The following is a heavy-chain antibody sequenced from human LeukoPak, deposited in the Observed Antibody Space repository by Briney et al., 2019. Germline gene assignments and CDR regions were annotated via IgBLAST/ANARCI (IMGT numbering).Heavy chain of an antibody. Sequence: SETLSLTCTVSGGSVSSGSYYWSWIRQPPGKGLEWIGYIYYSGSTYYNPSLKSRVTISVDTSKNQFSLKLSSVTAADTAVYYCARARGQWLAIFDYWGQGTLVTVSS. V-gene: IGHV4-61*01. CDR1: GGSVSSGSYY. CDR3: ARARGQWLAIFDY. J-gene: IGHJ4*02. D-gene: IGHD6-19*01. CDR2: IYYSGST.